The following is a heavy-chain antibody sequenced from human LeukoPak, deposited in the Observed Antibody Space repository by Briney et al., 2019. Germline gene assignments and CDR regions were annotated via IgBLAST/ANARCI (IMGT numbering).Heavy chain of an antibody. CDR3: ARPHSSGWYYFDY. D-gene: IGHD6-19*01. Sequence: GGSLRLSCAASGFTFSSYAMHWVRQAPGKGLECVAVISYDGSNKYYAASVKGRFTISRDNSKNTLYLQMNSLRAEDTAVYYCARPHSSGWYYFDYWGQGTLVTVSS. CDR2: ISYDGSNK. CDR1: GFTFSSYA. J-gene: IGHJ4*02. V-gene: IGHV3-30-3*01.